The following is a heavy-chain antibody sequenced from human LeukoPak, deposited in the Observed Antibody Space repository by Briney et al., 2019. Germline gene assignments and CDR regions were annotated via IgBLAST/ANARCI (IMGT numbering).Heavy chain of an antibody. J-gene: IGHJ4*02. CDR1: GFIFNNYP. CDR2: ISYDGTNK. V-gene: IGHV3-30*04. CDR3: AKDAGGGLCYFDY. D-gene: IGHD2-2*01. Sequence: PGGSLRLSCAASGFIFNNYPIHWVRQAPGKGLEWVAVISYDGTNKYYADSVKGRFTISRDSSKNTLYLQMNSLRAEDTTVYYCAKDAGGGLCYFDYWGQGTLVTVSS.